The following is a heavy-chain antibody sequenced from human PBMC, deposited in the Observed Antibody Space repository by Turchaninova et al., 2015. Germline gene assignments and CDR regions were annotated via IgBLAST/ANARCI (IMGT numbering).Heavy chain of an antibody. CDR1: GYSFTDYG. J-gene: IGHJ5*02. CDR3: TRLDGSDCTGTDCYLWFDP. Sequence: EVQLVQSGAEVKKPGASLKISCRVSGYSFTDYGIGWVRQMPGKGLEWMGIIYPADSDTRYSPSFQGQVTISADKSLSTAYLQWSSLKASDTAMYYCTRLDGSDCTGTDCYLWFDPWGQGTLVTVSS. D-gene: IGHD2-2*01. CDR2: IYPADSDT. V-gene: IGHV5-51*01.